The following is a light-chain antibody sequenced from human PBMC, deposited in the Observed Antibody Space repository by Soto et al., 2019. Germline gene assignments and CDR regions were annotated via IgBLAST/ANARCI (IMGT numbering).Light chain of an antibody. CDR1: SSDVGGYNF. CDR2: DVD. Sequence: QSVLTEPASVSGSPGQSITIYCTGNSSDVGGYNFVSWYQQKPGKAPRLMILDVDNRPSGVSIRFSGSKSGNTASLTISGLQAEDDADYYCCSYLGSSTIVVFGGGTKLTVL. CDR3: CSYLGSSTIVV. J-gene: IGLJ2*01. V-gene: IGLV2-14*03.